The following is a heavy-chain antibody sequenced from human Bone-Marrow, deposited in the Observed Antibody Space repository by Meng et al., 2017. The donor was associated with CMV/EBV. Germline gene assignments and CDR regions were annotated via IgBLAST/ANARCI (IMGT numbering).Heavy chain of an antibody. J-gene: IGHJ6*02. CDR1: GYTLTELS. CDR3: AVRVHCSSTSCYTHLYYYYYGMDV. V-gene: IGHV1-24*01. CDR2: FDPEDGET. D-gene: IGHD2-2*02. Sequence: ASVKVSCKVSGYTLTELSRHWVRQAPGKGLEWMGGFDPEDGETIYAQKFQGRVTMTEDTSTDTAYMELSSLRSEDTAVYYCAVRVHCSSTSCYTHLYYYYYGMDVWGQGTTVTVSS.